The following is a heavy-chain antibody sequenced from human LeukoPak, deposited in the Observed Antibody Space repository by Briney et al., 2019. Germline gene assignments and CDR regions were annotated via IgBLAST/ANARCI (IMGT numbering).Heavy chain of an antibody. CDR1: GFTFSSYA. Sequence: GGSLRLSCAASGFTFSSYAMSWVRQAPGKGLEWVSVISGRGEHTYYAGSVKGRFTISRDNSNNTLYLQMNSLRAEDAAVYYCARDLSGDWYFDLWGRGTLVTVSS. D-gene: IGHD7-27*01. CDR3: ARDLSGDWYFDL. J-gene: IGHJ2*01. CDR2: ISGRGEHT. V-gene: IGHV3-23*01.